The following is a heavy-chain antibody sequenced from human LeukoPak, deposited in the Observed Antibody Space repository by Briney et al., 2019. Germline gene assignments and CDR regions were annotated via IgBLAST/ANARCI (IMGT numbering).Heavy chain of an antibody. CDR1: GGSFSGYY. CDR2: INHSGST. Sequence: PSETLSPTCAVYGGSFSGYYWSWIRQPPGKGLEWIGEINHSGSTNYNPSLKSRVTISVDTSKNQFSLKLSSVTAADTAVYYCARERLRYSYGCQWFDPWGQGTLVTVSS. D-gene: IGHD5-18*01. J-gene: IGHJ5*02. V-gene: IGHV4-34*01. CDR3: ARERLRYSYGCQWFDP.